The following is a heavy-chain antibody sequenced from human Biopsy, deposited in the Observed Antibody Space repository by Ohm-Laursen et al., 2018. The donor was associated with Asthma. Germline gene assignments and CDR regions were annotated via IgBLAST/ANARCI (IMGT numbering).Heavy chain of an antibody. CDR3: ARGYSGTDRIVYYYSGMEV. D-gene: IGHD5-12*01. V-gene: IGHV1-69*13. CDR1: GYTVTRYA. Sequence: ASVKVSCKASGYTVTRYALNWVRQAPRQGLEWMGGLIPVLGTADYAPMFEGRVTITADESTSTAYLELTSLRFEDTAVYYCARGYSGTDRIVYYYSGMEVWGQGTTVTVSS. J-gene: IGHJ6*02. CDR2: LIPVLGTA.